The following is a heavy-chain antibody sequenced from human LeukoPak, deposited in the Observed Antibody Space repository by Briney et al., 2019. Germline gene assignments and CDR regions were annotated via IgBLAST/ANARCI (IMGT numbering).Heavy chain of an antibody. D-gene: IGHD4-17*01. V-gene: IGHV4-4*02. J-gene: IGHJ5*02. Sequence: TSETLSLTCAVSGGSISSSNWWSWVRQPPGKGLEWIGEIYHSGSTNYNPSLKSRVTISVDKSKNQFSLKLSSVTAADTAVYYCARDLGDYVHWFDPWGQGTLVTVSS. CDR2: IYHSGST. CDR1: GGSISSSNW. CDR3: ARDLGDYVHWFDP.